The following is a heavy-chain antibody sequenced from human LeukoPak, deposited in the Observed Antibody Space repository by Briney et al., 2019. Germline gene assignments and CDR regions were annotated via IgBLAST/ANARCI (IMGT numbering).Heavy chain of an antibody. CDR1: GGAVSSGVYS. J-gene: IGHJ4*02. Sequence: SETLSLTCTVSGGAVSSGVYSWSWIRQPPGKGLEWIGYIYHSETTYYNPSLQSRVTISVNRSKNQFSLKLTSVTAADTAAYYCARSRTAYYRYFDSWGQGTLVTVSS. V-gene: IGHV4-30-2*01. D-gene: IGHD3-22*01. CDR2: IYHSETT. CDR3: ARSRTAYYRYFDS.